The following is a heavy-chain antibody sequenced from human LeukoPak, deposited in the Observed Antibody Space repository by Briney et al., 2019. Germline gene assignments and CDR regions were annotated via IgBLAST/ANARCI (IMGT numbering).Heavy chain of an antibody. Sequence: GGPLRLSCAASGFTFSSYSMNWVRQAPGKGLEWVSSISSSSSYIYYADSVKGRFTISRDNAKNSLYLQMNSLRAEDTAVYYCARVHPHFAFDIWGQGTMVTVSS. CDR1: GFTFSSYS. V-gene: IGHV3-21*01. CDR3: ARVHPHFAFDI. J-gene: IGHJ3*02. CDR2: ISSSSSYI.